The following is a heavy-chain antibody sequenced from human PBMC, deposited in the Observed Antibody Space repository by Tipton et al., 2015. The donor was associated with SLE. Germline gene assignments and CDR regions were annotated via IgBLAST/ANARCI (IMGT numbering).Heavy chain of an antibody. CDR1: GISSGSISSHY. J-gene: IGHJ4*02. V-gene: IGHV4-59*11. CDR2: IYYSGST. D-gene: IGHD5-18*01. Sequence: TLSLTCTVSGISSGSISSHYWSWIRQPPGKGLEWIGHIYYSGSTNYNPSLKSRVTISVDTSKNQFSLKLSSVTAADTAVYYCARLSWIQLFDYWGQGTLVTVSS. CDR3: ARLSWIQLFDY.